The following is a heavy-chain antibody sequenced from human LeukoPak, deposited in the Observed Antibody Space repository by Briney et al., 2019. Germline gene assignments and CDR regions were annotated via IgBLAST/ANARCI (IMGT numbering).Heavy chain of an antibody. D-gene: IGHD2-15*01. J-gene: IGHJ4*02. V-gene: IGHV3-53*01. Sequence: PGGSLRLSCAASGVTVSSNYMSWVRQAPGKGLEWVSAIYSGDTTEYADSVKGRFIISRDISKNTLYLQMNTVRTEDTAVYYCATLYGGQRADGYWGQGTLVIVSS. CDR1: GVTVSSNY. CDR2: IYSGDTT. CDR3: ATLYGGQRADGY.